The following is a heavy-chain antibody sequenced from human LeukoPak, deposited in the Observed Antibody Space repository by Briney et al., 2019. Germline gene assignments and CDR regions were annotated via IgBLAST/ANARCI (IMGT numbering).Heavy chain of an antibody. D-gene: IGHD6-6*01. V-gene: IGHV1-46*01. CDR2: INPSGGST. J-gene: IGHJ4*02. CDR1: GYTFTNYY. CDR3: AREGPYSDSSRSRFDY. Sequence: ASVKVSCKSSGYTFTNYYIHWVRQAPGQGLEWTGIINPSGGSTSYAQKFQGRVTMTRDTSTSTVYMELSSLRSEDTAVYYCAREGPYSDSSRSRFDYWGQGTLVTVSS.